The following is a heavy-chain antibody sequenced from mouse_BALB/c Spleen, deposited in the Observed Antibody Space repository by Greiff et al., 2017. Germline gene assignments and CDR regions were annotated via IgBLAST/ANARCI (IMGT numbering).Heavy chain of an antibody. CDR3: ARLNYYAMDD. V-gene: IGHV5-12-1*01. CDR1: GFAFSSYD. J-gene: IGHJ4*01. CDR2: ISSGGGST. Sequence: EVLLVESGGGLVKPGGSLKLSCAASGFAFSSYDMSWVRQTPEKWLEWVAYISSGGGSTYYPDTVKGRFTISRDNAKNTLYLQMSSLKSEDTAMYYCARLNYYAMDDWGQGTSVTVSS.